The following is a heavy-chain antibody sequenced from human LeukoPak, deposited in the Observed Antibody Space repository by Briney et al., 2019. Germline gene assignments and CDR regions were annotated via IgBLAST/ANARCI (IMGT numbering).Heavy chain of an antibody. CDR2: IYTSGST. Sequence: SQTLSLTCTVSGGSISSGSYYWSWIRQPAGKGLEWIGRIYTSGSTNYNPSLKSRVTISVDTSKNQFSLKLSSVTAADTAVYYCARAYCDGDCPNWFDPWGQGTLVTVSS. V-gene: IGHV4-61*02. J-gene: IGHJ5*02. CDR1: GGSISSGSYY. CDR3: ARAYCDGDCPNWFDP. D-gene: IGHD2-21*02.